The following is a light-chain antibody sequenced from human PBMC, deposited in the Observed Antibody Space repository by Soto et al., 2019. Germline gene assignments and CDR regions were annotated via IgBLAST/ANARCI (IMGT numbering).Light chain of an antibody. CDR3: SSYTTSSTLDVL. Sequence: QSVLTQPASVSGSPGQSITISCTGTSSDVGGFSYVSWYQQHPGKAPKLMIYEVTNRPSGVSNRFSGAKSGNTVSLTISGLQAEDEADYYCSSYTTSSTLDVLFGGGTKLTVL. V-gene: IGLV2-14*01. J-gene: IGLJ2*01. CDR1: SSDVGGFSY. CDR2: EVT.